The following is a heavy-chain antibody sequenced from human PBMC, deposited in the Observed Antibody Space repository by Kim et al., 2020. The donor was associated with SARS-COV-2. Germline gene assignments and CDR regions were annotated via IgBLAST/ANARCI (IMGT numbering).Heavy chain of an antibody. D-gene: IGHD3-22*01. Sequence: GGSLRLSCAASGFTFSDYYMSWIRQAPGKGLEWVSYISSSSSYTNYADSVKGRLTISRDNAKNSLYLQMNSLRAEDTAVYYCARINYYDSSGYYSFLDYWGQGTLVTVSS. CDR3: ARINYYDSSGYYSFLDY. CDR1: GFTFSDYY. J-gene: IGHJ4*02. V-gene: IGHV3-11*03. CDR2: ISSSSSYT.